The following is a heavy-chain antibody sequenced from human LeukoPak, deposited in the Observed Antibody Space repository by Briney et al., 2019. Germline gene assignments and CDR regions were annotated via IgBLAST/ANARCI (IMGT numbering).Heavy chain of an antibody. CDR3: ARRVVNNRNWYFNL. CDR2: MNPNSGNT. CDR1: GYTFISYD. Sequence: ASVKVSCKASGYTFISYDINWVRQATGQGLEWMGWMNPNSGNTGYAQKFQGRVTITRNTSISTAFMELSSLRSEDTAVYYCARRVVNNRNWYFNLWGRGTLVTVSS. V-gene: IGHV1-8*03. D-gene: IGHD4-23*01. J-gene: IGHJ2*01.